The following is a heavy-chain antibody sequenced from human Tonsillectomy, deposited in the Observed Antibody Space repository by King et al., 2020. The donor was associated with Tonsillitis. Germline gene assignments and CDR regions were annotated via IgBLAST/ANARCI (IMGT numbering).Heavy chain of an antibody. J-gene: IGHJ6*02. Sequence: VQLVESGGSLVKPGGSLRLSCAASGFTFSAYSMSWVRQTPGKGLEWVSSISSSSTYIYYADSVEGRFTISRDNAKKSLYLQMNSLRAEDTAVYYCARPYSRTWGVVYXYYGMDVWGQGTTVTVSS. CDR2: ISSSSTYI. CDR1: GFTFSAYS. CDR3: ARPYSRTWGVVYXYYGMDV. D-gene: IGHD1-26*01. V-gene: IGHV3-21*01.